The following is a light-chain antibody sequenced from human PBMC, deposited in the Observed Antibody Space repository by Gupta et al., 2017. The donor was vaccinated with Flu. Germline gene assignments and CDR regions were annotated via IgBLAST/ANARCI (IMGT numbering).Light chain of an antibody. V-gene: IGKV1-5*03. J-gene: IGKJ1*01. Sequence: DIQMTQSPSTLSASVGDRVTITCRASQSISSWLAWYQQKPGKAPKLLIYKASRVESGVPSRFSGSGSGTEFTLTISIRQPDDFATYYCQRENSYSRTFGQGTKVEIK. CDR2: KAS. CDR3: QRENSYSRT. CDR1: QSISSW.